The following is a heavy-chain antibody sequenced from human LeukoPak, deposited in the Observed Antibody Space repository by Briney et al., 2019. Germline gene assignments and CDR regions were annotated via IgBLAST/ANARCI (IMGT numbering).Heavy chain of an antibody. CDR3: VKDLTGTWSFDY. Sequence: QPGGSLRLSCSTSGFIFSNHFMHWVRQAPGKGLEYVSSIGPNGASTLYADSVKGRFTISRDNSRNALYVQLTSLRLEDTALYYCVKDLTGTWSFDYWGQGTLVTVSS. CDR2: IGPNGAST. V-gene: IGHV3-64*05. D-gene: IGHD3-9*01. J-gene: IGHJ4*02. CDR1: GFIFSNHF.